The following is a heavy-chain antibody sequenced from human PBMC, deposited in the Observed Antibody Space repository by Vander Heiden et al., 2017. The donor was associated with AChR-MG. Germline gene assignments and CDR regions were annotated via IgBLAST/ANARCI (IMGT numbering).Heavy chain of an antibody. CDR2: IRSKAYGGTT. D-gene: IGHD1-26*01. Sequence: EVQLVEPGGGVVKPGRSLRLSGTASGFTLSDHAMAWFRQAPGKGLEWVGFIRSKAYGGTTEYAAAMKGRFTVSRDASRSIAYLQMNRMKTEDTAVYYYTIQGPWEQLVYFDYWGEGTLVTVSS. CDR1: GFTLSDHA. CDR3: TIQGPWEQLVYFDY. J-gene: IGHJ4*02. V-gene: IGHV3-49*05.